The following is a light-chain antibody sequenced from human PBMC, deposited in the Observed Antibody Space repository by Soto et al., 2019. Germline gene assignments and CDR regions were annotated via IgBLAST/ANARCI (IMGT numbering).Light chain of an antibody. Sequence: EIVMTQSPATLSVSLGERATLSCRASQSVSSNLAWYQQKPGQAPRLLIYGASSRATGIPDRFSGSGSGTDFTLTISRLEPEDFAVYICQQRSNWPPTFGQGTRLEIK. V-gene: IGKV3D-20*02. CDR3: QQRSNWPPT. CDR1: QSVSSN. J-gene: IGKJ5*01. CDR2: GAS.